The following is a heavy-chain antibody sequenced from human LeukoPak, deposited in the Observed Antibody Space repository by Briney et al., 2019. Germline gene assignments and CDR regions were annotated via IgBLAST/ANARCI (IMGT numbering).Heavy chain of an antibody. V-gene: IGHV1-69*01. CDR3: ARAGYDFWSGSGYYHYMDV. CDR1: GGTFSSYA. CDR2: IIPIFGTA. Sequence: SVKVSCKASGGTFSSYAISWVRQAPGQGLEWMGGIIPIFGTANYAQKFQGRVTITADESTSTAYMELSSLRSEDTAVYYCARAGYDFWSGSGYYHYMDVWGKGTTVTVSS. D-gene: IGHD3-3*01. J-gene: IGHJ6*03.